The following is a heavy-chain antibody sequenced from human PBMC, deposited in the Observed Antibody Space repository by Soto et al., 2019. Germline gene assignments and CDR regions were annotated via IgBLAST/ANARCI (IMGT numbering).Heavy chain of an antibody. CDR3: ARDGDCSSTSCYGDVMDV. CDR2: IYSGGST. V-gene: IGHV3-53*04. Sequence: PGGSLRLSCAASGFTVSSSYMSWVRQAPGKGLEWVSVIYSGGSTYYADSVKGRFTISRHNSKNTLYLQMNSLRAEDTAVYYCARDGDCSSTSCYGDVMDVWGKGTTVTVSS. CDR1: GFTVSSSY. J-gene: IGHJ6*03. D-gene: IGHD2-2*01.